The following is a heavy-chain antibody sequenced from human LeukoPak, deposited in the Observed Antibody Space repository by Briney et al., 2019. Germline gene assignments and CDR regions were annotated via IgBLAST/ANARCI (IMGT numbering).Heavy chain of an antibody. V-gene: IGHV3-66*01. CDR1: GFTVSSNY. Sequence: GGSLRLSCAASGFTVSSNYMSWVRQAPGKGLEWVSVIYSGGSTYYADSVKGRFTISRDNSKNTLYLQMNSLRAEDTAVYYCARRRPGYSSGWYGYWFDPWGQGTLVTVSS. J-gene: IGHJ5*02. CDR2: IYSGGST. CDR3: ARRRPGYSSGWYGYWFDP. D-gene: IGHD6-19*01.